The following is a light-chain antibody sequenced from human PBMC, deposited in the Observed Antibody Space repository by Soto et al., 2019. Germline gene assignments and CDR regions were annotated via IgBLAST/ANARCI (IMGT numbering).Light chain of an antibody. CDR1: QDIGIY. V-gene: IGKV1-9*01. Sequence: DIHLAQSPSFLSASVGDRVTITCRASQDIGIYLAWYQQKPGKAPELLIYAASTLQSGVPSRFRGSGSGTEFTLTISSLQPEDCATYYCQQLNSDPYTFGQGTKLEIK. J-gene: IGKJ2*01. CDR2: AAS. CDR3: QQLNSDPYT.